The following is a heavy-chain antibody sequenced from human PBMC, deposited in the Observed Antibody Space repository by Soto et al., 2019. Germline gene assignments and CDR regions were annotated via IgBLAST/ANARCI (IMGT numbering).Heavy chain of an antibody. CDR2: ISGSGGST. D-gene: IGHD3-3*01. Sequence: GESLKISCAASGFTFSSYAMSWVRQAPGKGLEWVSAISGSGGSTYYADSVKGRFTISRDNSKNTLYLQMNSLRAEDTAVYYCAKDYDFWSGYFFAAFDPWGQGTLVTVSS. V-gene: IGHV3-23*01. CDR1: GFTFSSYA. J-gene: IGHJ5*02. CDR3: AKDYDFWSGYFFAAFDP.